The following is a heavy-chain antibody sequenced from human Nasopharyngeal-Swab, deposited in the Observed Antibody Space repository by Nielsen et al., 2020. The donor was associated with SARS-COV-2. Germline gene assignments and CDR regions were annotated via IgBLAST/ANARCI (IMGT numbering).Heavy chain of an antibody. Sequence: GGSLRLSCAASGFTFSSYSMNWVRQAPGKGLEWVSSISSSSGSIYYADPVKGRFTVFRDNAKNSLYLQMNSLRAEDTGVYYCARVNSYGDYGGGDYWGQGTLVTVSS. D-gene: IGHD4-17*01. J-gene: IGHJ4*02. CDR3: ARVNSYGDYGGGDY. V-gene: IGHV3-21*01. CDR1: GFTFSSYS. CDR2: ISSSSGSI.